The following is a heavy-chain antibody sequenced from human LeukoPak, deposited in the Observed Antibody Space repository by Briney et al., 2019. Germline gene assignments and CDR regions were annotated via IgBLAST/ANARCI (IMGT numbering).Heavy chain of an antibody. CDR3: ARDYGAKRVFDY. J-gene: IGHJ4*02. Sequence: GGSLRLCCAASGFIFSDYYMSWIRQAPGKGLEWVSYISSSGSTMYYTDSVKGRFTISRDNAKDSLYLQMNSLRAEDTAVYYCARDYGAKRVFDYWGQGTLVTVSS. CDR1: GFIFSDYY. V-gene: IGHV3-11*01. D-gene: IGHD4-23*01. CDR2: ISSSGSTM.